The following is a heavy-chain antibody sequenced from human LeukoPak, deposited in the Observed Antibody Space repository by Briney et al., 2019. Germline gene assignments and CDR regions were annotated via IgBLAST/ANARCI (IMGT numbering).Heavy chain of an antibody. CDR3: ASGRGNGLDY. Sequence: SETLSLTCTVSGGSIRSSSDYWGWIRQPPGKDLEWIGNIYYPGSTFYNPSLKSRVTISVDTSKNQFSLRLSSVTAADTAVYYCASGRGNGLDYWGQGTLVTVSS. J-gene: IGHJ4*02. CDR2: IYYPGST. D-gene: IGHD2-8*01. V-gene: IGHV4-39*07. CDR1: GGSIRSSSDY.